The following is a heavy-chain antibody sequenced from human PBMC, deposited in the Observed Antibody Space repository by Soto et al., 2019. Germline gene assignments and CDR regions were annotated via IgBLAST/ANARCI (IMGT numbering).Heavy chain of an antibody. Sequence: SVKVSCKASGGTFSSYAISWVRQAPGQGLEWMGGIIPIFGTANYAQKFQGRVTITADESTSTAYMELISLRSEDTAVYYCARGLDYYDSSGYYFDYWGQGTLVTVSS. J-gene: IGHJ4*02. D-gene: IGHD3-22*01. CDR3: ARGLDYYDSSGYYFDY. CDR1: GGTFSSYA. V-gene: IGHV1-69*13. CDR2: IIPIFGTA.